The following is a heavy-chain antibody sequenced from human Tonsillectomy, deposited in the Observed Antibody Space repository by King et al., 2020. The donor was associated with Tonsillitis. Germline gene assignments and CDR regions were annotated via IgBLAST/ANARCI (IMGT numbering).Heavy chain of an antibody. CDR1: GYTFTSCA. CDR2: INAGNGNT. CDR3: ARDVEAVAGTGMDV. D-gene: IGHD6-19*01. J-gene: IGHJ6*02. Sequence: GQLVQSGAEVRKPGASVKVSCKASGYTFTSCAMHWVRQAPGQRLEWMGWINAGNGNTKYSQKFQGRVTITRDTSASTAYMELGSLRSEDTAVYYCARDVEAVAGTGMDVWGQGTTVTVSS. V-gene: IGHV1-3*01.